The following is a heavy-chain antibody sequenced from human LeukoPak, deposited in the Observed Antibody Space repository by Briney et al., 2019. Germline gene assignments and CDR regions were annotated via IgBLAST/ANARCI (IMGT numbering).Heavy chain of an antibody. CDR2: IYYSGST. Sequence: PSETLSLTCTVSGGSISSSSYYWGWIRQPPGKGLEWIGSIYYSGSTYYNPSLKSRVTISVDTSKNQFSLKLSSVTAADTAVYYCAVASSGYYYGYFDYWGQGTLVTVSS. D-gene: IGHD3-22*01. V-gene: IGHV4-39*07. CDR3: AVASSGYYYGYFDY. CDR1: GGSISSSSYY. J-gene: IGHJ4*02.